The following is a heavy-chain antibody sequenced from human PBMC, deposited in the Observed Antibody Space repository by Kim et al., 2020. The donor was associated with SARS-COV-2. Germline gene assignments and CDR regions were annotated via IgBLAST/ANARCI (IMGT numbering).Heavy chain of an antibody. Sequence: GGSLRLSCAASGFTFSGYGMHWVRQAPGKGLEWLAFISYDGSNRYYVDSVKGRFTISRDNSKNTLYLQMNSLRAEDTAVYYCARLYYYDGSDYRDMSNYFDYWGQGTLVTVSS. V-gene: IGHV3-33*05. CDR3: ARLYYYDGSDYRDMSNYFDY. J-gene: IGHJ4*02. D-gene: IGHD3-22*01. CDR2: ISYDGSNR. CDR1: GFTFSGYG.